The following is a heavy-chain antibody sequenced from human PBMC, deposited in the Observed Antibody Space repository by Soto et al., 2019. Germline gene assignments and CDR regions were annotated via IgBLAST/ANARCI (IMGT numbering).Heavy chain of an antibody. CDR2: RCFSGST. J-gene: IGHJ4*02. CDR1: GGSISSGGYY. Sequence: SETLSLTCTVSGGSISSGGYYWSWLHKQPGKGKDSHGYRCFSGSTSSNPSLTSRGTVSVETSKNQIPLKLSSVTAADTAVYYCARAGPYYAILTGHSPFAYWGQVTPVTVSS. CDR3: ARAGPYYAILTGHSPFAY. D-gene: IGHD3-9*01. V-gene: IGHV4-31*03.